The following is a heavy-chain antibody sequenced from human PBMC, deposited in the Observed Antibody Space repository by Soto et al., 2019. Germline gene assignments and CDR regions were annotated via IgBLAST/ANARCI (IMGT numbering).Heavy chain of an antibody. J-gene: IGHJ1*01. CDR2: IYHSGST. V-gene: IGHV4-38-2*02. CDR1: GYSISSGYY. D-gene: IGHD6-13*01. CDR3: ARDSRPSIAAAGTGGFAYFQH. Sequence: SLTCAVSGYSISSGYYWGWIRQPPGKGLEWIGSIYHSGSTYYNPSLKSRVTISVDTSKNQFSLKLSSVTAADTAVYYCARDSRPSIAAAGTGGFAYFQHWGQGTLVTVSS.